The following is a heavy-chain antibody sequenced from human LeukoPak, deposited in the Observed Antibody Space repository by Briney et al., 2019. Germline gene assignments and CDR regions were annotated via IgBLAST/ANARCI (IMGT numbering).Heavy chain of an antibody. CDR1: GVSISSSNSY. V-gene: IGHV4-39*01. Sequence: PSETLSLTCTVSGVSISSSNSYWGWIRRPPGKGLEWIGSIYYSGNTYYNASLKSQVSISIDTSKNQFSLKLTSVTAADTAVYYCARRRYDASGYYPSRGRYFDYWGQGTLVTVSS. CDR2: IYYSGNT. J-gene: IGHJ4*02. D-gene: IGHD3-22*01. CDR3: ARRRYDASGYYPSRGRYFDY.